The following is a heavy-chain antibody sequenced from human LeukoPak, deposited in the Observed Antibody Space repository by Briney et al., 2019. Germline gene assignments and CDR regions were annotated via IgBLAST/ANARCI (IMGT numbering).Heavy chain of an antibody. D-gene: IGHD2-15*01. CDR1: GFTFSSYA. J-gene: IGHJ3*02. CDR2: ISYDGSNK. CDR3: ARGVPDIVVVVAAPRESLNAFDI. Sequence: PGGSLRLSCAASGFTFSSYAMHWVRQAPGKGLEWEAVISYDGSNKYYADSVKGRFTISRDSSKNTLYLQMNSLRAEDTAVYYCARGVPDIVVVVAAPRESLNAFDIWGQGTMVTVSS. V-gene: IGHV3-30-3*01.